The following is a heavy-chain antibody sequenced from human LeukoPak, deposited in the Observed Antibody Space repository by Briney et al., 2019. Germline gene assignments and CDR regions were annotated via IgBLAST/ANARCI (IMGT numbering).Heavy chain of an antibody. J-gene: IGHJ4*02. CDR1: GFTFSSYS. CDR2: ISSNGGST. D-gene: IGHD1-26*01. Sequence: GSLRLSCSASGFTFSSYSMHWVRQAPGKGMEYVSVISSNGGSTYYANSVKGRFTISRDNSKNTLYLQMGSLRAEDMAVYYCAREIDGSCDYWGQGTLVTVSS. CDR3: AREIDGSCDY. V-gene: IGHV3-64*01.